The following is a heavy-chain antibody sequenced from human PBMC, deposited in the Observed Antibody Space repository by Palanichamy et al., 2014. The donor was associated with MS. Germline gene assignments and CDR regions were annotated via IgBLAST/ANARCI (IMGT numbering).Heavy chain of an antibody. CDR2: ISGSGRNT. J-gene: IGHJ6*02. Sequence: EVQLLESGGALVQPGGSLRLSCAASGFTFSSYAMSWVRQAPGKGLEWVSGISGSGRNTYYADSVKGRFTISRDNSKNTLYLQLNSLRDDDTAVYYCAKSGLDVLVGVAAAPAWSDYYAMDVWGQGTTVTVSS. CDR3: AKSGLDVLVGVAAAPAWSDYYAMDV. D-gene: IGHD2-15*01. V-gene: IGHV3-23*01. CDR1: GFTFSSYA.